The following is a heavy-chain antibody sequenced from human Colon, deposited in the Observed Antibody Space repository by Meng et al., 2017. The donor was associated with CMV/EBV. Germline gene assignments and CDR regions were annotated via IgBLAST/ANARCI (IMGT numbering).Heavy chain of an antibody. D-gene: IGHD4-17*01. Sequence: GESLKISCAASGFTFSSCGMNWVRQAPGKGLDWVSYISSSGTIYYADSVKGRFTISRDNAKNSLYLQMNSLRAEDTAVYFCAKGTAATTVPDFDFWGQGTLVTVSS. V-gene: IGHV3-48*03. CDR3: AKGTAATTVPDFDF. J-gene: IGHJ4*02. CDR1: GFTFSSCG. CDR2: ISSSGTI.